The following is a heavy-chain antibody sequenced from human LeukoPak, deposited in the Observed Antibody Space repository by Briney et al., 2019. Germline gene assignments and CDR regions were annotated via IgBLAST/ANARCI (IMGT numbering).Heavy chain of an antibody. J-gene: IGHJ6*04. CDR2: ISSSGSTV. Sequence: GGSLRLSCAASGFTFSSYEMNWVRQAPGKGLEWVSYISSSGSTVYYADSVKGRFTISRDNAKNSLYLQMNSLRAEDTAVYYCAELGITMIGGVWGEGTTVTISS. CDR3: AELGITMIGGV. D-gene: IGHD3-10*02. CDR1: GFTFSSYE. V-gene: IGHV3-48*03.